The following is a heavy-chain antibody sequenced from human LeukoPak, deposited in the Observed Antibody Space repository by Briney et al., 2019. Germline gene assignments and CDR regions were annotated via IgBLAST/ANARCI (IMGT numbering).Heavy chain of an antibody. J-gene: IGHJ4*02. CDR3: ATTNYYYDSSGYYGGNY. Sequence: ASVKVPCKASGYTFTSYGISWVRQAPGQGLEWMGWISAYNGNTNYAQKLQGRVTMTTDTSTSTAYMELRSLRSDDTAVYYCATTNYYYDSSGYYGGNYWGQGTLVTVSS. V-gene: IGHV1-18*01. CDR1: GYTFTSYG. CDR2: ISAYNGNT. D-gene: IGHD3-22*01.